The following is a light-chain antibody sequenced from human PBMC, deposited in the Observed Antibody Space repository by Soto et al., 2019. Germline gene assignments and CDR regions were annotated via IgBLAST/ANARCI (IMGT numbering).Light chain of an antibody. CDR2: TAS. Sequence: DIQLTQSPSFLSASVGDRVTITRRASQGISDYLAWNQQKPGKAPKLLIHTASTLQSGVPSRFSGSGSGTEFTLTISSLQPEDFASYYCQQRHSYPITFGQGTRLEI. CDR1: QGISDY. CDR3: QQRHSYPIT. V-gene: IGKV1-9*01. J-gene: IGKJ5*01.